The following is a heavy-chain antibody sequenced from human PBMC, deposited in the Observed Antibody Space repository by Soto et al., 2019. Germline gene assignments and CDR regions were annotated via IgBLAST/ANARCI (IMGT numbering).Heavy chain of an antibody. CDR2: ISRDSYDI. CDR1: GFTFSTYA. Sequence: RGSLRLSCAASGFTFSTYAMSFFRQSPGKGLEWVSAISRDSYDIYYADSVKGRFTISRDNSKHMLFLQMNSLRTEDTAVYYCAHPRGYGVFDAYDIWGQGAMVTVSS. CDR3: AHPRGYGVFDAYDI. D-gene: IGHD4-17*01. J-gene: IGHJ3*02. V-gene: IGHV3-23*01.